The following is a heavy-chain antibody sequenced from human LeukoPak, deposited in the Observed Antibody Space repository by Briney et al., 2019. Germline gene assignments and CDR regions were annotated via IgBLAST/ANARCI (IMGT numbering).Heavy chain of an antibody. CDR2: ISTYNGNT. V-gene: IGHV1-18*01. CDR1: GYTFTSYD. CDR3: ARDHAISVAGSGLDY. D-gene: IGHD6-19*01. J-gene: IGHJ4*02. Sequence: ASVKVSCKASGYTFTSYDISWVRQAPGQGLEWMGWISTYNGNTNYAQKLQGRVTMTTDTITTTAYMELRSLRSDDTAVYYCARDHAISVAGSGLDYWGQGTLVTVSA.